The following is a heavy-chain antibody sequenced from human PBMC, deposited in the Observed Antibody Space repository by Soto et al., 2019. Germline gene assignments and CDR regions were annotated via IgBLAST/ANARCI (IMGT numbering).Heavy chain of an antibody. CDR1: GGSISSYY. V-gene: IGHV4-59*01. CDR3: ARHSGGWYGY. Sequence: QVQLQESGPGLVKPSETLSLTCTVSGGSISSYYWSWIRQPPGKGLEWIGYIYYSGSTHSNPSLNSRVTLSVDTSKNQFSLKLSSVTAADTAVYYCARHSGGWYGYWGQGTQVTVSS. J-gene: IGHJ1*01. CDR2: IYYSGST. D-gene: IGHD6-19*01.